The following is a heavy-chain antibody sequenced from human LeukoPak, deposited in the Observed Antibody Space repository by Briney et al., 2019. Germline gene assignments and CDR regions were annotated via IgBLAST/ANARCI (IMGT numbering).Heavy chain of an antibody. Sequence: PGGSLRLSCAASGFTFSGYWMHWVRQAPGKGLEWVSRINIDGATINYADSVKGRFTISRDNAKNTLHLQMNSLRADDTAVYYCVRGAVGTGVWFDPWGQGTLVTVSS. CDR1: GFTFSGYW. V-gene: IGHV3-74*01. CDR3: VRGAVGTGVWFDP. J-gene: IGHJ5*02. D-gene: IGHD1-26*01. CDR2: INIDGATI.